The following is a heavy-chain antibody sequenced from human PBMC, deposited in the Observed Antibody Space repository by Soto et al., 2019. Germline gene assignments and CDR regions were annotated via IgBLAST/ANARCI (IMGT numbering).Heavy chain of an antibody. J-gene: IGHJ5*02. CDR3: ARTYSSGWYEGWFDP. CDR1: GFTFSSYS. D-gene: IGHD6-19*01. V-gene: IGHV3-21*01. Sequence: EVQLVESGGGLVKPGGSLRLSCAASGFTFSSYSINWVRQAPGKGLEWVSSISSSSSYIYYADSVKGRFTISRDNAKNSLYLQMNRLRAEDTAVYYCARTYSSGWYEGWFDPWGQGTLVTVSS. CDR2: ISSSSSYI.